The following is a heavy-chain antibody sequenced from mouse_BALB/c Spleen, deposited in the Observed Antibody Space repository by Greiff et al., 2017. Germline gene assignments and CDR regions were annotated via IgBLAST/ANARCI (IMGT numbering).Heavy chain of an antibody. J-gene: IGHJ4*01. CDR1: GYSITSDYA. CDR3: ARSPGYAVPRGDYAMDY. V-gene: IGHV3-2*02. Sequence: EVQLQESGPGLVKPSQSLSLTCTVTGYSITSDYAWNWIRQFPGNKLEWMGYISYSGSTSYNPSLKSRISITRDTSKNQFFLQLNSVTTEDTATYYCARSPGYAVPRGDYAMDYWGQGTSVTVSS. CDR2: ISYSGST. D-gene: IGHD6-1*01.